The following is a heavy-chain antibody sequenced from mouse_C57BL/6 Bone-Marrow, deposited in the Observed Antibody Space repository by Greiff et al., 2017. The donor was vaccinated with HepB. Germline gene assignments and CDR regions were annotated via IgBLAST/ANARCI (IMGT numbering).Heavy chain of an antibody. CDR2: ISDGGSYT. CDR3: ARDEWAITTVVVWYFDV. CDR1: GFTFSSYA. D-gene: IGHD1-1*01. J-gene: IGHJ1*03. Sequence: EVKLVESGGGLVKPGGSLKLSCAASGFTFSSYAMSWVRQTPEKRLEWVATISDGGSYTYYPDNVKGRFTISRDNAKNNLYLQMSHLKSEDTAMYYCARDEWAITTVVVWYFDVWGTGTTVTVSS. V-gene: IGHV5-4*01.